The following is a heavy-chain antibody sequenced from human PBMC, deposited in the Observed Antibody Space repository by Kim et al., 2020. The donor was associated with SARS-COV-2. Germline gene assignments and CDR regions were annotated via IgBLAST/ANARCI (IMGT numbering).Heavy chain of an antibody. Sequence: GGSLRLSCAASGFTFSSYSMNWVRQAPGKGLEWVSSISSSSSYIYYADSVKGRFTISRDNAKNSLYLQMNSLRAEDTAVYYCASWFRSGSYHGDFEHWGQGTLVTVSS. CDR2: ISSSSSYI. CDR3: ASWFRSGSYHGDFEH. D-gene: IGHD1-26*01. V-gene: IGHV3-21*01. CDR1: GFTFSSYS. J-gene: IGHJ1*01.